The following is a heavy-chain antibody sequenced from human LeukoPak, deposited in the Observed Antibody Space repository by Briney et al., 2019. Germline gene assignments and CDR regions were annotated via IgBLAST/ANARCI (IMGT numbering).Heavy chain of an antibody. D-gene: IGHD3-10*01. CDR1: GGSISNYY. CDR3: ARGGVVRGVIRLGIGWFDP. Sequence: PSETLSLTCTVSGGSISNYYWSWIRQPAGKGLEWIGRIYTSGSTNYNPSLKSRVTMSVDTSKNQFSLKLSSVTAADTAVYYCARGGVVRGVIRLGIGWFDPWGQGTLVTVSS. V-gene: IGHV4-4*07. CDR2: IYTSGST. J-gene: IGHJ5*02.